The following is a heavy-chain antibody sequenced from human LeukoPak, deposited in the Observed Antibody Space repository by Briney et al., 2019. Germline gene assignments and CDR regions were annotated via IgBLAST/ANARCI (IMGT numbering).Heavy chain of an antibody. CDR1: GYSISSGYY. CDR2: IYHSGNT. CDR3: ARSPTGEKYFDY. J-gene: IGHJ4*02. Sequence: SETLSLTCTVSGYSISSGYYWEWIRQPPGKGLEWIGSIYHSGNTYYNPSLKSRVTISMDTSTNQFSLKLTSVNAADTAVYYCARSPTGEKYFDYWGQGTLVTVSS. D-gene: IGHD7-27*01. V-gene: IGHV4-38-2*02.